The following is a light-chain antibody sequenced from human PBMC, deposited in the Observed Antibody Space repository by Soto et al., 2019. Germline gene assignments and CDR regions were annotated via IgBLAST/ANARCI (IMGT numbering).Light chain of an antibody. V-gene: IGKV3-20*01. CDR3: QQDGTSPT. CDR2: DAS. Sequence: EIVLTQSPGTLSLSPGERATLSCRASQSVSSSYLAWYQQKPGQAPRLLIFDASSSATGIPDRFSGSGSGTDFTLTISRLEPEDFAFYYCQQDGTSPTFGQGTKLEIK. CDR1: QSVSSSY. J-gene: IGKJ2*01.